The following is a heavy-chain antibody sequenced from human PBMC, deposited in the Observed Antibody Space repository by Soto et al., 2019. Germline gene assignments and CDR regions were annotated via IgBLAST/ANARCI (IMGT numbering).Heavy chain of an antibody. CDR1: GYTFTSYY. J-gene: IGHJ6*03. CDR2: INPSGGST. D-gene: IGHD2-8*01. Sequence: ASGKVSCKASGYTFTSYYMHWVRQAPGQGLEWMGIINPSGGSTSYAQKFQGRVTMTRDTSTSTVYMELSSLRSEDTAVYYCARGGYAKHPHYYYYYMDVWGKGISVTVSS. CDR3: ARGGYAKHPHYYYYYMDV. V-gene: IGHV1-46*03.